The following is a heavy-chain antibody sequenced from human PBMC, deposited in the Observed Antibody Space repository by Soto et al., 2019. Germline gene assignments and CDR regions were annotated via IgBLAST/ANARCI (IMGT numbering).Heavy chain of an antibody. D-gene: IGHD2-21*01. Sequence: QVQLVESGGGVVQPGTSLRLSCAASGFIFSNYAMHWVRQAPGKGLEWVAVISFDGSNKYYADSVKGRCTISRDKSNNTLYLRMISLRGEDTAVYYCAGEVMDWQYFDSWGQGPLVTVSS. CDR1: GFIFSNYA. CDR2: ISFDGSNK. CDR3: AGEVMDWQYFDS. V-gene: IGHV3-30-3*01. J-gene: IGHJ4*02.